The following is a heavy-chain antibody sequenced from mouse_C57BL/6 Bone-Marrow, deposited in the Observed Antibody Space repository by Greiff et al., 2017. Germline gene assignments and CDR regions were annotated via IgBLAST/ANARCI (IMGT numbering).Heavy chain of an antibody. D-gene: IGHD2-4*01. J-gene: IGHJ4*01. Sequence: EVQLQQSGPVLVKPGASVKMSCKASGYTFTDYYMNWVKQSHGKSLEWIGVINPYNGGTSYTQKFKGKATLTVDKSSSTAYMELNSLTSEDTAVYYCARGDDYDRAYAMDYWGQGTSVTVSA. CDR1: GYTFTDYY. CDR3: ARGDDYDRAYAMDY. V-gene: IGHV1-19*01. CDR2: INPYNGGT.